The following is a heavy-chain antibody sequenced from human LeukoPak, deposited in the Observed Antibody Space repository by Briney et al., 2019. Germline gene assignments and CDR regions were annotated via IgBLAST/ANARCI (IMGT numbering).Heavy chain of an antibody. V-gene: IGHV3-21*01. Sequence: GGSLRLSCAASGFTFSYYSMIWVRQAPGRGLEWVSCISSSSSLIFYSDSVRGRFTISRDNAKNLLYLHMNSLRVEDTAVYYCAKVDRGDYSSSPVPYYNYYMNVWGKGTTVTVSS. J-gene: IGHJ6*03. CDR3: AKVDRGDYSSSPVPYYNYYMNV. CDR2: ISSSSSLI. CDR1: GFTFSYYS. D-gene: IGHD6-13*01.